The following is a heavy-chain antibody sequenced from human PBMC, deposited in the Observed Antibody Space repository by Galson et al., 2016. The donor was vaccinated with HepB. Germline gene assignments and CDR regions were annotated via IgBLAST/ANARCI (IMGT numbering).Heavy chain of an antibody. CDR2: ISSGSSYI. Sequence: SLRLSCAASGFTFSSYSMNWVRQAPGKGLDWVSSISSGSSYIYYTDSVKGRFTISRDNAKNPLYLQMNSLRAEDMAVYYCARLILTYDFWSHYAMDVWGKGTTVTVSS. CDR1: GFTFSSYS. V-gene: IGHV3-21*01. J-gene: IGHJ6*04. D-gene: IGHD3-3*01. CDR3: ARLILTYDFWSHYAMDV.